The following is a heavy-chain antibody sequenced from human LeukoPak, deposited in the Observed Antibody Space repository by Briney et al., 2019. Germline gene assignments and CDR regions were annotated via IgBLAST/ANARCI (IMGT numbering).Heavy chain of an antibody. CDR2: ISSSGSTI. J-gene: IGHJ3*02. CDR1: GFTSSSYE. CDR3: AKEDSSGWYSSAFDI. D-gene: IGHD6-19*01. V-gene: IGHV3-48*03. Sequence: GGSLRLSCAASGFTSSSYEMNWVRQAPGKGLEWVSYISSSGSTIYYADSVKGRFTISRYNAKNSLYLQMKSLRAEDTALYYCAKEDSSGWYSSAFDIWGQGTMVTVSS.